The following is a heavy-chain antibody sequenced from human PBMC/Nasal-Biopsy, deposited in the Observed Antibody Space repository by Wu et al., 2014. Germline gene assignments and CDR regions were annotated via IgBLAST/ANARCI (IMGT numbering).Heavy chain of an antibody. Sequence: KVSCKASGYTFTKYGISWVRQAPGQGLEWMGWISRHTGNTDYAQKFRGRVSMTSDTSTGTAYMELGSLRPDDTAVYYCARLACSGGYCSSNFMAADHWGRGTLVTVSS. J-gene: IGHJ4*02. CDR3: ARLACSGGYCSSNFMAADH. V-gene: IGHV1-18*01. CDR1: GYTFTKYG. D-gene: IGHD2-15*01. CDR2: ISRHTGNT.